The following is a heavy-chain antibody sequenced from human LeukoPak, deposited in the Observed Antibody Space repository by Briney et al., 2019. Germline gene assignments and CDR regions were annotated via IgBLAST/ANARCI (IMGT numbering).Heavy chain of an antibody. CDR3: AKDNSYDSSGSFDY. Sequence: QPGGSLRLSCAASGFTFSSYAMSWVRQAPGKGLEWVSAISGSGGSTYYADSVKGRFTISRDNSKNTLYLQMNSLRAEDTALYYCAKDNSYDSSGSFDYWGQGTLVTVSS. J-gene: IGHJ4*02. CDR2: ISGSGGST. D-gene: IGHD3-22*01. CDR1: GFTFSSYA. V-gene: IGHV3-23*01.